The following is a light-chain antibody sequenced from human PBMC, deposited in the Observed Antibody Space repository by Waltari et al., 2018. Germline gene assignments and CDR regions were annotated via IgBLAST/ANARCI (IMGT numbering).Light chain of an antibody. Sequence: EIVLTQSPATLSGSPGERATLTCRASQSVGSNLGWYQQKPGQAPRLLISVASTVATGAPARFSGSGSGTEFTLTCSSLQSDEFAIYYCQQHNNWHLTFGGGTKVESK. CDR2: VAS. V-gene: IGKV3-15*01. J-gene: IGKJ4*01. CDR3: QQHNNWHLT. CDR1: QSVGSN.